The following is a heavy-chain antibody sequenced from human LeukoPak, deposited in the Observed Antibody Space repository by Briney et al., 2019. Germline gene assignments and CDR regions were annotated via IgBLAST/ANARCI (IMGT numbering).Heavy chain of an antibody. Sequence: GGSLRLSCAASGFTFSSYAMSWVRQAPGKGLEWVSAISGSGGSTYYADSVKGRFTISRDNPKNTLYLQMNSLRAEDTAVYYCAKAKYYGSGSYYLTLIDYWGQGTLVTVSS. D-gene: IGHD3-10*01. CDR1: GFTFSSYA. V-gene: IGHV3-23*01. CDR2: ISGSGGST. J-gene: IGHJ4*02. CDR3: AKAKYYGSGSYYLTLIDY.